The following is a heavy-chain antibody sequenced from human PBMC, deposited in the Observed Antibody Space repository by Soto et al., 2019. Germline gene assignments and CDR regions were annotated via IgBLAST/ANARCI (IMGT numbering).Heavy chain of an antibody. CDR2: IKTDGRSA. Sequence: EVQLVESGGGLVQPGGSLRLSCAASGFTFSSYWMHWARQAPGKGLVWVSRIKTDGRSASYADSVKGRFTISRDNAKKTLYLQLNSLRAEDTAVYYCVREVGATPDCFDHWGQGTLVTVSS. J-gene: IGHJ5*02. CDR3: VREVGATPDCFDH. CDR1: GFTFSSYW. V-gene: IGHV3-74*01. D-gene: IGHD1-26*01.